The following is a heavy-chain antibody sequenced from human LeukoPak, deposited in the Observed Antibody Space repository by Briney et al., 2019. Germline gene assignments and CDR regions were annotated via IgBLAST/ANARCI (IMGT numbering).Heavy chain of an antibody. CDR3: ARFTMTRGWFDP. J-gene: IGHJ5*02. CDR1: GYTFTTYA. Sequence: ASVKVSCKASGYTFTTYAMQWVRQAPGQRLEWMGWINAGNGNTKYSQKFQGRVTITRDTSASKAYMELSSLRSEDTAIYYCARFTMTRGWFDPWGQGTLVTVSS. V-gene: IGHV1-3*01. CDR2: INAGNGNT. D-gene: IGHD3-22*01.